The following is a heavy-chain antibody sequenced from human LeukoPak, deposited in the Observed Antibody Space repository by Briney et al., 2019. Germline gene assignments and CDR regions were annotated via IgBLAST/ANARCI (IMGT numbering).Heavy chain of an antibody. CDR3: AREWYQLQDWFDP. CDR2: IIPIFGTA. J-gene: IGHJ5*02. Sequence: SVKVSCKASGGTFSSYAISWVRQAPGQGLEWMGGIIPIFGTANYAQKFQGRVTITADESTSTAYMELSSLRSEDTAVYYCAREWYQLQDWFDPWGQGTLVTVSS. D-gene: IGHD2-2*01. V-gene: IGHV1-69*13. CDR1: GGTFSSYA.